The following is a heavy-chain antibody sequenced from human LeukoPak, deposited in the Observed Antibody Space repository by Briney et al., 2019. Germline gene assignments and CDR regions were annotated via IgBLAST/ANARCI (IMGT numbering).Heavy chain of an antibody. D-gene: IGHD3-22*01. CDR2: IRYDGSNK. Sequence: GGSLRLSCAASGFTFSSYGMHWVRQAPGKGLEWVAFIRYDGSNKYYADSAKGRFTISRDNSKNTLYLQMNSLRAEDTAVYYCAKDRYYYDSSAYDYWGQGTLVTVSS. CDR1: GFTFSSYG. CDR3: AKDRYYYDSSAYDY. J-gene: IGHJ4*02. V-gene: IGHV3-30*02.